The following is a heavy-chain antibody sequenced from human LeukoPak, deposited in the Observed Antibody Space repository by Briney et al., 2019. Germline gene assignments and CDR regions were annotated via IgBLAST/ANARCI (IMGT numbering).Heavy chain of an antibody. D-gene: IGHD5-18*01. V-gene: IGHV1-46*01. CDR2: INPSGGST. CDR3: ARDAGYSYGTYYFDY. J-gene: IGHJ4*02. Sequence: ASVKVSCKASGYTFTNYYMHWVRQAPGQGLEWMGIINPSGGSTSYAQKFQGRVTMTRDTSTSTVYMELSSLRSEDTAVYYCARDAGYSYGTYYFDYWGQGTLVTVSS. CDR1: GYTFTNYY.